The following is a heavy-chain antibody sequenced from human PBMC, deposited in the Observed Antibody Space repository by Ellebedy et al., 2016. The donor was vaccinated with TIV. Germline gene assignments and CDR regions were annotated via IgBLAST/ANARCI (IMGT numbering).Heavy chain of an antibody. D-gene: IGHD3-3*01. V-gene: IGHV3-23*01. CDR3: AKVSGTVGVVTMYYFDY. CDR2: ISGSGGST. J-gene: IGHJ4*02. Sequence: GESLKISXAASGFTFSSYAMSWVRQAPGKGLEWVSAISGSGGSTYYADSVKDRFTISRDNSKNTLYLQMNSLRAEDTAVYYCAKVSGTVGVVTMYYFDYWGQGTLVTVSS. CDR1: GFTFSSYA.